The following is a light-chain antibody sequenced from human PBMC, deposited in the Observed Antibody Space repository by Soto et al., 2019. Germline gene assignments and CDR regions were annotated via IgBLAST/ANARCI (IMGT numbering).Light chain of an antibody. CDR1: PSISSSY. CDR3: QQYGSSPWT. V-gene: IGKV3-20*01. CDR2: LAS. Sequence: EIVLTQSPGTLSLSPGERATLSCRASPSISSSYLAWYQQKPGQAPRLLIYLASNRAAGVPARFSGSGSGTDFTLTISRLEPEDFAVYYCQQYGSSPWTFGQGTKVDIK. J-gene: IGKJ1*01.